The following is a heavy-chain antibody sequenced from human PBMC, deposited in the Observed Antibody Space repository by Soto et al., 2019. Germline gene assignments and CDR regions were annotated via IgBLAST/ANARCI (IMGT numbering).Heavy chain of an antibody. J-gene: IGHJ4*02. D-gene: IGHD2-2*01. V-gene: IGHV5-51*01. Sequence: GESLKISCKGSGCTFTSYWIAWVRQMPGKGLEWMGIIYPGDSDSSYSPSFQGQVTISADKSINTAYLHWSSLKASDTAIYYCAKHEGYCSTTTCSNFDYWGQGTLVTVSS. CDR2: IYPGDSDS. CDR3: AKHEGYCSTTTCSNFDY. CDR1: GCTFTSYW.